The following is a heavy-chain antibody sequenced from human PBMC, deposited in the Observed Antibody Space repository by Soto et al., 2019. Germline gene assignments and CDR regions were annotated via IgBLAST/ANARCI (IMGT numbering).Heavy chain of an antibody. Sequence: QVQLVESGGGVVQPGGSLRLSCAASGFTFSSYGMHWVRQAPGKGLQCVALVWYDGSNPYYADSVKGRFTISRDNSKNTLNLPLNRLGADETAVYFCARGRQFWRGSYVVFAYKYGMDGWGQGTAVSVSS. J-gene: IGHJ6*02. V-gene: IGHV3-33*01. CDR2: VWYDGSNP. CDR3: ARGRQFWRGSYVVFAYKYGMDG. CDR1: GFTFSSYG. D-gene: IGHD3-3*01.